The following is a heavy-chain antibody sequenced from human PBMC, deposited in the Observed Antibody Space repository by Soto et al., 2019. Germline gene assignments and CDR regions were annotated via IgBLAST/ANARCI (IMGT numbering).Heavy chain of an antibody. CDR3: ASRVRIDAFDI. J-gene: IGHJ3*02. D-gene: IGHD1-1*01. Sequence: QVQLQESGPGLVKPSETLSLTCTVSSGSISRYYWTWIRQPPGKGLEWIGYISSSGSTNYNPSLKSLVTISADTSKNQCSLKLSSVTAADTAVYYCASRVRIDAFDIWGQGTMVTVSS. V-gene: IGHV4-59*08. CDR2: ISSSGST. CDR1: SGSISRYY.